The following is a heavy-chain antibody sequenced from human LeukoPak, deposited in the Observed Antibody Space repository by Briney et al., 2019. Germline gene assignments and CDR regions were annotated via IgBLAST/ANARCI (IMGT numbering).Heavy chain of an antibody. CDR3: AKSTVTSLFLDV. CDR1: GYSFTSYW. J-gene: IGHJ6*02. CDR2: IYPGDSDP. D-gene: IGHD4-17*01. Sequence: GASLQISCKGSGYSFTSYWIGWVRQMPGKGLEWMGIIYPGDSDPRYGPSFQGQVTISADKSISTAYLQWSSLKASDTAMYYCAKSTVTSLFLDVWGQGTTVTVSS. V-gene: IGHV5-51*01.